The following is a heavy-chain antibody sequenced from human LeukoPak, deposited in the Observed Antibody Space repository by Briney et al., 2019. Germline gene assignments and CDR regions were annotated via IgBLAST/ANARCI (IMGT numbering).Heavy chain of an antibody. CDR3: ATYSYGTICHFDY. CDR2: IYPGDSDT. V-gene: IGHV5-51*01. Sequence: GESLEISCKGSGYSFTSYWIGWVRQMPGKGLEGMGIIYPGDSDTRYSPSFQGQVTISADKSISTAYLQWSSLKASDSAMYYCATYSYGTICHFDYWGQGTRVTVSS. CDR1: GYSFTSYW. D-gene: IGHD5-18*01. J-gene: IGHJ4*02.